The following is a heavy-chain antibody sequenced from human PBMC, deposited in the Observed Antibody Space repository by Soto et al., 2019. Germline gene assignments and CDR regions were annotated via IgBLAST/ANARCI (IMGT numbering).Heavy chain of an antibody. J-gene: IGHJ2*01. CDR1: GGTFSSYT. D-gene: IGHD5-12*01. Sequence: QVQLVQSGAEVKKPGSSVTVSCKASGGTFSSYTISWVRQAPGQGLEWMGGIIPIFGTANYAQKFQGRVTITADECTSTAYMELSSLRSEDTAVYCCARGNHRWLQLWYFDLWGRGTLVTVSS. CDR2: IIPIFGTA. CDR3: ARGNHRWLQLWYFDL. V-gene: IGHV1-69*12.